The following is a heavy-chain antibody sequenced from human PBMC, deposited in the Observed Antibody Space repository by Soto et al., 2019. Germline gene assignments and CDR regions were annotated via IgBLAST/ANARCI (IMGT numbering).Heavy chain of an antibody. Sequence: PGESLKISCKGSGYSFATYWIGWVRQMPGKGPEWMGTIYPGDSDTRYSPSFQGQVTISVDKSINAAYLQWSSLKASDTAMYFCARRGESYEYLDSWGQGTLVTVPS. CDR2: IYPGDSDT. D-gene: IGHD1-26*01. CDR1: GYSFATYW. V-gene: IGHV5-51*01. J-gene: IGHJ4*02. CDR3: ARRGESYEYLDS.